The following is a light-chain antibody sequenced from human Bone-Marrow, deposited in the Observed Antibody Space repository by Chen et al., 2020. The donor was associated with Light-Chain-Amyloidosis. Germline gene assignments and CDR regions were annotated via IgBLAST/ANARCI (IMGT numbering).Light chain of an antibody. Sequence: QSALTQPASVSGSPGQSITISCTGTSSDVGGDNHVSWYQQHPDKAPKLMIYEVPTRPSWDPDRFSGSKSDNPASLTISGLQTEDEADYFCSSYTITNTLVVGSGTRVTVL. CDR2: EVP. CDR1: SSDVGGDNH. CDR3: SSYTITNTLV. V-gene: IGLV2-14*01. J-gene: IGLJ1*01.